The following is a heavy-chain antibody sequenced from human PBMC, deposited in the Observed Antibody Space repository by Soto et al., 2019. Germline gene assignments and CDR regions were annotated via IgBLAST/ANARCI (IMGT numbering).Heavy chain of an antibody. CDR1: GYDFTSYG. D-gene: IGHD5-12*01. Sequence: QGQLLQSGDEVKKPGASVRVSCRASGYDFTSYGISWVRQAPGQGLEWVSWISAYNGKRDTAQKFQGSVTMTLDTSTDSAHMELGDRTSAGTAVYYCDRGRIVASIHDAFEICGQGTMVAVSS. V-gene: IGHV1-18*01. CDR2: ISAYNGKR. CDR3: DRGRIVASIHDAFEI. J-gene: IGHJ3*02.